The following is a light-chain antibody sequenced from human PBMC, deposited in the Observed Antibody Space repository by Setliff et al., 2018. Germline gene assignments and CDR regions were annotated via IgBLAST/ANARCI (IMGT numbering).Light chain of an antibody. V-gene: IGLV1-40*01. CDR2: GNS. J-gene: IGLJ1*01. CDR1: SSNIGAGYD. Sequence: GQRVTISCTGSSSNIGAGYDVHWYQQLPGTAPKLLIYGNSNRPSGVPDRFSGSKSGTSASLAITGLQAEDEADYYCQSYDSSLSGYVFGTGTKVTVL. CDR3: QSYDSSLSGYV.